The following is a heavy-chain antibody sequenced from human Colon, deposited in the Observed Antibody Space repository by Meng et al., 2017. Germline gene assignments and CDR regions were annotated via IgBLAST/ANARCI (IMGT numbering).Heavy chain of an antibody. CDR1: GGSISSSSYY. V-gene: IGHV4-39*07. CDR3: ARVRRGYSYGLDY. Sequence: SETLSLTCTVSGGSISSSSYYWGWIRQPPGKGLEWIGSIYYSGSTYYNPSLKSRVTISVDTSKNQFSLKLSSVTAADTAVYYCARVRRGYSYGLDYWGKGTLVTVSS. J-gene: IGHJ4*02. CDR2: IYYSGST. D-gene: IGHD5-18*01.